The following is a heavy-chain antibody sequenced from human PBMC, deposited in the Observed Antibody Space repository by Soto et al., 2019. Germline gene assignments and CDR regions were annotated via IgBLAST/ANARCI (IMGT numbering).Heavy chain of an antibody. D-gene: IGHD3-16*02. CDR1: GGTFSNYT. V-gene: IGHV1-69*02. Sequence: QVQLVQSGAEVKKPGSSVKVSCKASGGTFSNYTISWVRQAPGQGLEWMGRIIPILGIANYAQKFQGRVTINSDKSTSTAYMEVSSLRSEDTDLYFCARSTHLGDFSVPYTWFDPWGQGTLVTFSS. CDR3: ARSTHLGDFSVPYTWFDP. CDR2: IIPILGIA. J-gene: IGHJ5*02.